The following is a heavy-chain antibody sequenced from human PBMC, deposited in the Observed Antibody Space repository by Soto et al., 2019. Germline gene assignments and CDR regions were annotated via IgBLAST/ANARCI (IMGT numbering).Heavy chain of an antibody. CDR1: GGTFSSYA. D-gene: IGHD1-26*01. J-gene: IGHJ5*02. CDR3: VRYPPYSVTEVRVDP. V-gene: IGHV1-69*06. Sequence: QVQLVQSGAEVKKPGSSVKVSCKASGGTFSSYAINWVRQAPGQGLEWMGGIIPLFDRVNYAQRFQGRVTMTADKTTSTASMELSSLRFEDTAVYYWVRYPPYSVTEVRVDPWGQGTLVTVSS. CDR2: IIPLFDRV.